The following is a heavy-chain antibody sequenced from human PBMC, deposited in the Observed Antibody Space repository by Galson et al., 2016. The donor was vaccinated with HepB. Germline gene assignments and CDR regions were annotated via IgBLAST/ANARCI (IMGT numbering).Heavy chain of an antibody. CDR2: ISWNGGDI. CDR3: AKGYYDILTDYYHPYYVDY. V-gene: IGHV3-9*01. D-gene: IGHD3-9*01. J-gene: IGHJ4*02. Sequence: SLRLSCAASGFTFDDYAMHWVRQAPGKGLEWVSIISWNGGDIRYADSVKGRFTISRDNAKNSLYLQMNSLRAEDTALYYCAKGYYDILTDYYHPYYVDYWGQGTLVTVSS. CDR1: GFTFDDYA.